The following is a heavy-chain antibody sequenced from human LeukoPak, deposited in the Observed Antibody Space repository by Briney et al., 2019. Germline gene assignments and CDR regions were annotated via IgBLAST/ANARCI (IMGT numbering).Heavy chain of an antibody. D-gene: IGHD6-19*01. V-gene: IGHV3-66*01. CDR2: IYSGGGT. CDR3: ACSGPYSNGGVMNDY. CDR1: GLTVSSKY. J-gene: IGHJ4*02. Sequence: PGGSLRLSCAASGLTVSSKYMSWVRQAPGRGLEWGSVIYSGGGTSYAASVKGRFTISRDTSKNTLYLQMNSLSADDTAVYYCACSGPYSNGGVMNDYWGQGTLVTVSS.